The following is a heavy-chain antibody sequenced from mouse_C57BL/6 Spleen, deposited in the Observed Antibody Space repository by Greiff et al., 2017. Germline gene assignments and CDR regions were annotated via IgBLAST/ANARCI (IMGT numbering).Heavy chain of an antibody. J-gene: IGHJ2*01. V-gene: IGHV1-55*01. CDR1: GYTFTSYW. CDR3: ALYDGCFYFGY. Sequence: QVQLQQSGAELVKPGASVKMSCKASGYTFTSYWITWVKQRPGQGLEWIGDIYPGSGSTNYNEKFKSKATLTGDTSSSTAYMQLSSLTSEDSAVYYWALYDGCFYFGYWGQGTTLTVSS. CDR2: IYPGSGST. D-gene: IGHD2-3*01.